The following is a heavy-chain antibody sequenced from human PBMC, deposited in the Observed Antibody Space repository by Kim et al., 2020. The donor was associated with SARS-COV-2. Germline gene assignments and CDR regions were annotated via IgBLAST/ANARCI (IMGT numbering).Heavy chain of an antibody. CDR3: ARHRNSGYDLYYFDY. V-gene: IGHV5-10-1*01. CDR2: ITPSDS. J-gene: IGHJ4*02. D-gene: IGHD5-12*01. CDR1: GYSFTTYW. Sequence: GESLKISCQASGYSFTTYWISWVRQMPGKGLEWLGRITPSDSYYSPSFQGHVTISADKSSNTAFLQWSSLKASDSAMYYCARHRNSGYDLYYFDYWGQGTLVTVSS.